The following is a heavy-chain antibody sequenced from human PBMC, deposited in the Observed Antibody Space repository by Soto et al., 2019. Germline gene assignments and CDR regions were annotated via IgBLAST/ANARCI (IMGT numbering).Heavy chain of an antibody. J-gene: IGHJ4*02. V-gene: IGHV1-46*03. D-gene: IGHD6-19*01. CDR1: GYTFTSYY. CDR2: INPSGGST. CDR3: ASSSVRGPFFDY. Sequence: ASVKVSCKASGYTFTSYYMHWVRQAPGQGLEWMGIINPSGGSTSYAQKFQGRVTVTRDTSTSTVYMELSSLRSEDTAVYYCASSSVRGPFFDYWGQGTLVTVSS.